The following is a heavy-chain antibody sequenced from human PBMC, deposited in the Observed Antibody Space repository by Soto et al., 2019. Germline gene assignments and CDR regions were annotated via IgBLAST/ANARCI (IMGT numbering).Heavy chain of an antibody. J-gene: IGHJ4*02. Sequence: GGSLRLSCAASGFTFSSYAMSWVRQAPGKGLEWVSAISGSGGSTYYADSVKGRFTISRDNSKNTLYMQMKSLRAEDTAVYYCAKVRSYSNYAFDYWGQGTLVTVSS. V-gene: IGHV3-23*01. CDR1: GFTFSSYA. D-gene: IGHD2-21*01. CDR2: ISGSGGST. CDR3: AKVRSYSNYAFDY.